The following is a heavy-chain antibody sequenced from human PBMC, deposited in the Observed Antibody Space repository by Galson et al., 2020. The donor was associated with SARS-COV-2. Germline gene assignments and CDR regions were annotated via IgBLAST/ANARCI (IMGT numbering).Heavy chain of an antibody. D-gene: IGHD2-2*01. Sequence: LSLTCTVSGGSISSGSFYWSWIRQPAGKGLEWIGRIYTSGSTNYNPSLKSRVTISGDTSKNQVSLKLTSVTAVDTAVYFCAREAATGLVVPAAMGYFQHWGQGTLVTVSS. CDR2: IYTSGST. CDR3: AREAATGLVVPAAMGYFQH. J-gene: IGHJ1*01. V-gene: IGHV4-61*02. CDR1: GGSISSGSFY.